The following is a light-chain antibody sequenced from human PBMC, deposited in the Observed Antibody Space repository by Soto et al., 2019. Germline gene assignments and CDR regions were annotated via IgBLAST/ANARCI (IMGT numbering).Light chain of an antibody. CDR1: QNINTY. Sequence: EIVLTQYPATLSLSPGERATLSCRASQNINTYLVWYQQKPGQAPRLLIYDASKRATGIPDRFSGSGSGTDFSLTISSLAPEDFALYYCQQRSSWPRAFGGGTKVEIK. J-gene: IGKJ4*01. CDR2: DAS. CDR3: QQRSSWPRA. V-gene: IGKV3-11*01.